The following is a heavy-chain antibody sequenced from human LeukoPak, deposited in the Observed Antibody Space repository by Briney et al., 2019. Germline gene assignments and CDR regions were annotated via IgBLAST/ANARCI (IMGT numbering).Heavy chain of an antibody. Sequence: SETLSLTCAVSSDSISGYYWSWIRQPPGKGLEWIGYICYSGSTKYNPSLKSRVTISVDTSKNQFSLRLSSVTAADTAMYYCAREKYGGSNDYWGQGTLVTVSS. CDR3: AREKYGGSNDY. V-gene: IGHV4-59*01. CDR1: SDSISGYY. CDR2: ICYSGST. J-gene: IGHJ4*02. D-gene: IGHD1-26*01.